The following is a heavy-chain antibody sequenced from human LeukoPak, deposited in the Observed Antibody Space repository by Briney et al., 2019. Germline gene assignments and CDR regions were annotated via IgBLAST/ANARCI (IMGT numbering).Heavy chain of an antibody. J-gene: IGHJ6*02. Sequence: ASVKVSCKASGYTFTNYYLHWVRQAPGQGLEWMGIIKPSDAITRYAQKFQGRVTMTRDTSTSTAYMELSSLRSEDTAVYYCARDSVYYGSGTPSYGMDVWGQGTTVTVSS. CDR3: ARDSVYYGSGTPSYGMDV. V-gene: IGHV1-46*01. D-gene: IGHD3-10*01. CDR1: GYTFTNYY. CDR2: IKPSDAIT.